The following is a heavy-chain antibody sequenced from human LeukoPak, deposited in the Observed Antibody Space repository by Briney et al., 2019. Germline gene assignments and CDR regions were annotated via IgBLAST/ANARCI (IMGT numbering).Heavy chain of an antibody. CDR1: GFTFSSYA. D-gene: IGHD3-10*01. J-gene: IGHJ5*02. Sequence: GSLRLSCAASGFTFSSYAMSWIRQPPGQGMDWNGEINHSGSTHYNPSLKSRVSISVDTSKNQFSLKLSSVTGADTAVYYCARRITMVRGSRGWFDPWGQGTLVTVSS. CDR2: INHSGST. CDR3: ARRITMVRGSRGWFDP. V-gene: IGHV4-34*01.